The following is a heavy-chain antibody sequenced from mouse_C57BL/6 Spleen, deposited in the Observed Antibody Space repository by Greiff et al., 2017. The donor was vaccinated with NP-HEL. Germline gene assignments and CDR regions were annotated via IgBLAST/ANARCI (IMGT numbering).Heavy chain of an antibody. CDR1: GYAFSSSW. CDR3: ARTFYYGSSDYAMDY. Sequence: VKLQESGPELVKPGASVKISCKASGYAFSSSWMNWVKQRPGKGLEWIGRIYPGDGDTNYNGKFKGKATLTADKSSSTAYMQLSSLTSEDSAVYFCARTFYYGSSDYAMDYWGQGTSVTVSS. D-gene: IGHD1-1*01. J-gene: IGHJ4*01. CDR2: IYPGDGDT. V-gene: IGHV1-82*01.